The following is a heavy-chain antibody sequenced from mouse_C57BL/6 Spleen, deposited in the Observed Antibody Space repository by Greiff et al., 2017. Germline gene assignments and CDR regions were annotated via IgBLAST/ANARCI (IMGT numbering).Heavy chain of an antibody. CDR3: ASIYYGSSYRFAY. V-gene: IGHV5-17*01. J-gene: IGHJ3*01. CDR1: GFTFSDYG. D-gene: IGHD1-1*01. Sequence: EVKVVESGGGLVKPGGSLKLSCAASGFTFSDYGMHWVRQAPEKGLEWVAYISSGSSTIYYADTVKGRFTISRDNAKNTLFLQMTSLRSEDTAMYYCASIYYGSSYRFAYWGQGTLVTVSA. CDR2: ISSGSSTI.